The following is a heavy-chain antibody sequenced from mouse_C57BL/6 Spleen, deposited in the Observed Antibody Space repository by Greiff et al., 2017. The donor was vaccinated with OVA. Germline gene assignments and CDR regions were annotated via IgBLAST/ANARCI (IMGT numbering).Heavy chain of an antibody. CDR3: ARTLYYGSSYFDY. CDR1: GFTFSDYG. V-gene: IGHV5-17*01. CDR2: ISSGSSTI. D-gene: IGHD1-1*01. Sequence: EVMLVESGGGLVKPGGSLKLSCAASGFTFSDYGMHWVRQAPEKGLAWVAYISSGSSTIYYADTVKGRFTISRDNAKNTLFLQMTSLRSEDTAMYYCARTLYYGSSYFDYWGQGTTLTVSS. J-gene: IGHJ2*01.